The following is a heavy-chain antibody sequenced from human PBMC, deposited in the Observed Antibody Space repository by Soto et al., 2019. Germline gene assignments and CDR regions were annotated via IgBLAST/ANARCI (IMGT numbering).Heavy chain of an antibody. D-gene: IGHD7-27*01. CDR3: ARDKLGSDDAFDI. J-gene: IGHJ3*02. CDR2: IKQDGSEK. CDR1: GFTFSSYW. V-gene: IGHV3-7*01. Sequence: GGSLRLSCAASGFTFSSYWMSWVRQAPGKGLEWVANIKQDGSEKYYVDSVKGRFTISRDNAKNSLYLQMNSLRAEDTAVYYCARDKLGSDDAFDIWGQGTMVTVSS.